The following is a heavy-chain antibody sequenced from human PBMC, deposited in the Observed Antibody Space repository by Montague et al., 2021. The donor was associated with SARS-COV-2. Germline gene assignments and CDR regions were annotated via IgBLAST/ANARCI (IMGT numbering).Heavy chain of an antibody. CDR3: ARRGRPYSGYTTGYFDY. Sequence: KVSCKVSGYIFISHWITWVRQMPGKGLEWMGRVDPSDSYTNYSPSFQGHVSISVDKSISTAYLQWSSLKASDTAMYYCARRGRPYSGYTTGYFDYWGQGTLVTVSS. CDR2: VDPSDSYT. J-gene: IGHJ4*02. V-gene: IGHV5-10-1*01. D-gene: IGHD5-12*01. CDR1: GYIFISHW.